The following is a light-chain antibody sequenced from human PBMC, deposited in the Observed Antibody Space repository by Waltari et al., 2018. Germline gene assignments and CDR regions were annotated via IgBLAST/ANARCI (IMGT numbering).Light chain of an antibody. CDR3: QQYDNWLWT. CDR1: KTSIRST. J-gene: IGKJ1*01. Sequence: IEIPPSHTALTLSPQEHATLSCRASKTSIRSTLAWFQQKPGQPPRLLIYGTSSRAPGIPARFSGSGSGTEFTLTISSLQPEDFATYYCQQYDNWLWTFGLGTRLEIK. CDR2: GTS. V-gene: IGKV3D-15*01.